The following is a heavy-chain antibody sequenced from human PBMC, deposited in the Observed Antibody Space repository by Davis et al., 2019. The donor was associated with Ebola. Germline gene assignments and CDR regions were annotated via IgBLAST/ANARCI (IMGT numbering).Heavy chain of an antibody. CDR1: GYTFTSYY. J-gene: IGHJ6*02. D-gene: IGHD2-15*01. CDR2: INPSGGST. V-gene: IGHV1-46*03. Sequence: AASVKVSCKASGYTFTSYYMHWVRQAPGQGLEWMGIINPSGGSTSYAQKFQGRVTMTRDTSTSTVYMELSSLRSEDTAVYYCAREEIVVVATNPSPYYYYGMDVWGQRTTVTVSS. CDR3: AREEIVVVATNPSPYYYYGMDV.